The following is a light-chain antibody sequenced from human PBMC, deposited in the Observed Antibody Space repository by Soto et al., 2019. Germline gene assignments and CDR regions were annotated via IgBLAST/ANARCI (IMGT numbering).Light chain of an antibody. J-gene: IGLJ1*01. CDR1: SSDVGGYNY. Sequence: QSVLTQPASVSGSPGQSFTISCTGTSSDVGGYNYVSWYQQHPGKAPKLMIYDVSNRPSGVSNRFSGSKSGNTASLTISGLQAEDDADYYCSSYTSTSTLYVFGTGTKLTVL. V-gene: IGLV2-14*01. CDR3: SSYTSTSTLYV. CDR2: DVS.